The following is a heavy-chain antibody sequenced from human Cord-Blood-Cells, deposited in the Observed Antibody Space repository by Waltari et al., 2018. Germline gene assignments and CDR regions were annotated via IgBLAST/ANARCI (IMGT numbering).Heavy chain of an antibody. CDR1: GCTFTSYY. Sequence: QVRLVQSGAEVKKPGASVKVSCKASGCTFTSYYMHGLRQAPGQGREWMGISNTSVGSTSDAQKYQGRVPISRDTSTSTVYMERSSVRSGDTAVYYCARSDRSELVVVSATLDYWGQGTLVTVSS. CDR3: ARSDRSELVVVSATLDY. J-gene: IGHJ4*02. CDR2: SNTSVGST. V-gene: IGHV1-46*01. D-gene: IGHD2-15*01.